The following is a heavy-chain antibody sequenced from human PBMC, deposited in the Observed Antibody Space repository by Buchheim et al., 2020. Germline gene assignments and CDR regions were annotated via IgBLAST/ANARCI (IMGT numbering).Heavy chain of an antibody. CDR2: INPDGSGD. J-gene: IGHJ4*02. CDR3: ARDPAFAAIDY. D-gene: IGHD6-25*01. V-gene: IGHV3-7*01. Sequence: EVQLVESGGGLVQPGGSLRLSCAASGLTFRTSWMSWVRQAPGKGLEWVANINPDGSGDYCVDSVKGRFTISRDNATNSLFLQMNSLRAEDTAVYYCARDPAFAAIDYWGLGTL. CDR1: GLTFRTSW.